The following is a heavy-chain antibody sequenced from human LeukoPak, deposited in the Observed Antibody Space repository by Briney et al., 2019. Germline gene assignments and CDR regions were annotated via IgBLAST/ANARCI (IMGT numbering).Heavy chain of an antibody. CDR3: AKARPVPSITMIVVVITDY. Sequence: PGGSLRLSCAASGFTFSSYAMSWVRQAPGKGLEWVSAISGSGGSTYYADSVKGRFTISRDNSKNTLYLQMNSLRAEDTAVYYCAKARPVPSITMIVVVITDYWGQGTLVTVSS. D-gene: IGHD3-22*01. J-gene: IGHJ4*02. CDR1: GFTFSSYA. V-gene: IGHV3-23*01. CDR2: ISGSGGST.